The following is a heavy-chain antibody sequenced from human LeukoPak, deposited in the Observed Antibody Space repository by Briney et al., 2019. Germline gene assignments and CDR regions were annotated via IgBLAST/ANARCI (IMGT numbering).Heavy chain of an antibody. D-gene: IGHD6-19*01. J-gene: IGHJ4*02. V-gene: IGHV4-31*03. CDR2: IYYSGST. CDR3: ARDSSSSGWYDY. CDR1: GGSISSGGYY. Sequence: PSQTLSLTCTVSGGSISSGGYYWSWIRQHPGKCLEWIGYIYYSGSTYYNPSLKSRVTISVDTSKNQFSLKLSSVTAADTAVYYCARDSSSSGWYDYWGQGTLVTVSS.